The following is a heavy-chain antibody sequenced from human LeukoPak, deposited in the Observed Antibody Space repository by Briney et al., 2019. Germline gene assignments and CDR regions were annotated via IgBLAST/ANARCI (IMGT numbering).Heavy chain of an antibody. CDR2: IKSKTDGGTT. Sequence: GGSLRLSCAASGFTFSNAWMSWVRQAPGKGLEWVGRIKSKTDGGTTDYAAHVKGRFTISRDDSKNTLYLQMNSLKTEDTAVYYCTTGQTTYYYDSSGYYFPAPDAFDIWGQGTMVTVSS. CDR1: GFTFSNAW. J-gene: IGHJ3*02. D-gene: IGHD3-22*01. V-gene: IGHV3-15*01. CDR3: TTGQTTYYYDSSGYYFPAPDAFDI.